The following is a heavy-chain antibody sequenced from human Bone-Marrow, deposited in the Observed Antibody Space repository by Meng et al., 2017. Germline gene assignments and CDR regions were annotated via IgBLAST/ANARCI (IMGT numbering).Heavy chain of an antibody. CDR1: GYTFTGYY. Sequence: ASVKVSCKASGYTFTGYYMHWVRQAPGQGLEWMGWINPNSGGTNYAQKFQGRVTMTRDTSISTAYMELSRLRSDDTAVYYCARVVGATLVSRGNAKKDFDYWGQGTLVTVSS. V-gene: IGHV1-2*02. J-gene: IGHJ4*02. D-gene: IGHD1-26*01. CDR2: INPNSGGT. CDR3: ARVVGATLVSRGNAKKDFDY.